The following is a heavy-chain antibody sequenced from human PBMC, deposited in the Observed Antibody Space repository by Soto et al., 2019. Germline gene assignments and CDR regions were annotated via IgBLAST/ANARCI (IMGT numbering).Heavy chain of an antibody. CDR3: ARPSRPLPQGLDAFDL. V-gene: IGHV4-30-4*01. CDR2: IYYSGST. CDR1: GGSISSGDYY. J-gene: IGHJ3*01. Sequence: QVQLQESGPGLVKPSQTLSLTCTVSGGSISSGDYYWSWIRQPPGKGLEWIGYIYYSGSTYYNPSLKSRVTISVDTSKNQFSLKLSSVTAADTAVYYCARPSRPLPQGLDAFDLWGQGTMVTVSS.